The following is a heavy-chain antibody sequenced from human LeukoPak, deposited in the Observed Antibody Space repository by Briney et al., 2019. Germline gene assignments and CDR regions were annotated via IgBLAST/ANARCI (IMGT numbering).Heavy chain of an antibody. D-gene: IGHD6-19*01. V-gene: IGHV4-59*08. J-gene: IGHJ4*02. CDR1: GDSISSYY. Sequence: PSETLSLTCTVSGDSISSYYWSWIRQPPGKGLEWIGYIYSSGSTNYNPSLKSRVTISVDTSKKQFSLKLSSVTAADTAVYYCARSRILPGYSSGWSYFDYWGQGTLVTVSS. CDR3: ARSRILPGYSSGWSYFDY. CDR2: IYSSGST.